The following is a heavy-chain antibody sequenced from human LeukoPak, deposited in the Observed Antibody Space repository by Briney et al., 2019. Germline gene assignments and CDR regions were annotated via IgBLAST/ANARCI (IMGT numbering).Heavy chain of an antibody. CDR3: ARSVVVPAAITYYWYFDL. J-gene: IGHJ2*01. Sequence: ASVKVSCKASGGTFISYTISWVRQAPGQGLEWMGRIIPILGVANYAQKFQGRVTITADRSTSTAYMELSSLRSEDTAVYYCARSVVVPAAITYYWYFDLWGRGTLVTVSS. D-gene: IGHD2-2*02. CDR1: GGTFISYT. CDR2: IIPILGVA. V-gene: IGHV1-69*02.